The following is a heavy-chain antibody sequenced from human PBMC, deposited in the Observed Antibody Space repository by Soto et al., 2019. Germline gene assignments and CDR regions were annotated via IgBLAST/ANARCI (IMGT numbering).Heavy chain of an antibody. V-gene: IGHV3-21*01. J-gene: IGHJ4*02. CDR2: ISSSSSYI. D-gene: IGHD4-17*01. CDR3: VRDVSFNDYEGRFDY. CDR1: GFTFSSYS. Sequence: GGSLRLSCAASGFTFSSYSMNWVRQAPGKGLEWVSSISSSSSYIYYADSVKGRFTISRDNAKNSLYLQMNSLRAEDTAVYYCVRDVSFNDYEGRFDYRGQGTLVTVSS.